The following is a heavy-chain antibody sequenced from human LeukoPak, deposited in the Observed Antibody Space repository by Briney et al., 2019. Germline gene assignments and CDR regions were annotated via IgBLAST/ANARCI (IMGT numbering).Heavy chain of an antibody. CDR1: GYTFTSYG. CDR3: ARRGGSYPHSDF. Sequence: ASVKVSCKASGYTFTSYGISWVRQAPGQGLQWMGWVSPFKDNIDYAPKLQGRVTMTTDTSTTTAYMELRSLTSDDTAVYYCARRGGSYPHSDFWGQGTLVTASS. CDR2: VSPFKDNI. V-gene: IGHV1-18*01. J-gene: IGHJ4*02. D-gene: IGHD1-26*01.